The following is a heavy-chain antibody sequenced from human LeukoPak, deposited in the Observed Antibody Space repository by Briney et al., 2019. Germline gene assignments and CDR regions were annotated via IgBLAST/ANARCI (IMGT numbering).Heavy chain of an antibody. CDR3: AKEEEKGVVLEHNHDY. CDR1: GFTFSSYA. V-gene: IGHV3-30*04. CDR2: ISYDGSNK. D-gene: IGHD2-15*01. Sequence: GGSLRLSCAAPGFTFSSYAMHWVRQAPGKGLEWVAVISYDGSNKYYADSVKGRFTISRDNSKTTLYLQMNGLRAEDTAVYYCAKEEEKGVVLEHNHDYWGQGTLVTVAS. J-gene: IGHJ4*02.